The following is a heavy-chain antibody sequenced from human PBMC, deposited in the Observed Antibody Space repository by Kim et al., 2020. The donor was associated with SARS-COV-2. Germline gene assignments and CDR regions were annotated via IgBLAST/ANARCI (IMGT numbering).Heavy chain of an antibody. Sequence: SETLSLTCAVYGGSFSGYYWSWIRQPPGKGLEWIGEINHSGSTNYNPSLKSRVTISVDTSKNQFSLKLSSVTAADTAVYYCARGRVRSSSSGVYYWGQGTLVTVSS. CDR3: ARGRVRSSSSGVYY. J-gene: IGHJ4*02. D-gene: IGHD6-6*01. CDR2: INHSGST. V-gene: IGHV4-34*01. CDR1: GGSFSGYY.